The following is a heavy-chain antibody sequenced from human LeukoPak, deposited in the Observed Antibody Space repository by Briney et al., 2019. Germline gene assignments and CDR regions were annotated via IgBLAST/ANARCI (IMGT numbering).Heavy chain of an antibody. V-gene: IGHV4-34*01. CDR1: GGSFSGYY. Sequence: SETLSLTCAVYGGSFSGYYWSWIRQPPGKGLEWIGEINHSGSTNYNPSLKSRVTMSLDTSKNQFSLKLSSVTAADTAVYYCARGREYGDYFDYWGQGALVTVSS. D-gene: IGHD2/OR15-2a*01. CDR3: ARGREYGDYFDY. CDR2: INHSGST. J-gene: IGHJ4*02.